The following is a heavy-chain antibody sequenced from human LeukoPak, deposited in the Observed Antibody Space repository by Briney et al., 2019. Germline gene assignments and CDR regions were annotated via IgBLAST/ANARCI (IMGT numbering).Heavy chain of an antibody. V-gene: IGHV1-18*01. CDR3: AIGPYGMDV. CDR2: ISAYNGNT. Sequence: GASVKVSCKASGYTFTSYGISWVRQAPGQGLEWMGWISAYNGNTNYAQKLQGRVTMTTDTSTSTAYMELRSLRSGDTAVDYCAIGPYGMDVWGQGTTVTVSS. J-gene: IGHJ6*02. CDR1: GYTFTSYG.